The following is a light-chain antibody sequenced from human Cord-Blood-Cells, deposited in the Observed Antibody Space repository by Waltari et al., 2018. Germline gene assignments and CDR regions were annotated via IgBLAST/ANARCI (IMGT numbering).Light chain of an antibody. CDR3: SSYTSSSTSRYV. CDR1: SRDVGGYNY. J-gene: IGLJ1*01. Sequence: QSALTQPASVSGSPGQSITISCTGTSRDVGGYNYVSWYQQHPGKAPKLMIYEVSNRPSGVSNRFSGSKSGNTASLTISGLQAEDEADYYCSSYTSSSTSRYVFGTGTKVTVL. CDR2: EVS. V-gene: IGLV2-14*01.